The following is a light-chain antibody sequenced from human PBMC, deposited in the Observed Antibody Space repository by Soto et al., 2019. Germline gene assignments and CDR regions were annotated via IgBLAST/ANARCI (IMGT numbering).Light chain of an antibody. Sequence: QSVLTQPRSVSGSPGQSVTISCTGTSSDVDGYNYVSWYQQHPGKAPKLMIYDVSKRPSGVPDRFSGSKSGNTASLTISGLQAEDEADYYCCSYAGSLYVFGTGTKVTVL. V-gene: IGLV2-11*01. J-gene: IGLJ1*01. CDR2: DVS. CDR1: SSDVDGYNY. CDR3: CSYAGSLYV.